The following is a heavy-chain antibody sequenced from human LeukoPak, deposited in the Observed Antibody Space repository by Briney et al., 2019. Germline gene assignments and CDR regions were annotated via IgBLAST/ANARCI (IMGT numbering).Heavy chain of an antibody. CDR3: ARRVSETYIQPFDS. CDR2: IKGGDT. D-gene: IGHD2-2*01. J-gene: IGHJ4*02. Sequence: PGGSLRLSCAASGFTLSNYGMVWVRQAPGKGLQWVSSIKGGDTAYADSVRGRFTISRDISKNTVYLQMNSLRAEDTAVHYCARRVSETYIQPFDSWGQGTLVTVSS. CDR1: GFTLSNYG. V-gene: IGHV3-23*01.